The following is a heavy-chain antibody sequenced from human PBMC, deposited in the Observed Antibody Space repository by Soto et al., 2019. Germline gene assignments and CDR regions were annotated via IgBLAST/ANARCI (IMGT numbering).Heavy chain of an antibody. D-gene: IGHD3-22*01. CDR1: GYTFTGYY. CDR3: ARDSSGSLRYYGMDV. J-gene: IGHJ6*02. V-gene: IGHV1-2*04. Sequence: GASVKVSCKASGYTFTGYYMHWVRQAPGQGLEWMGWINPNSGGTNYAQKFQGWVTMTRDTSISTAYMELSRLRSDDTAVYYCARDSSGSLRYYGMDVWGQGTTVTVSS. CDR2: INPNSGGT.